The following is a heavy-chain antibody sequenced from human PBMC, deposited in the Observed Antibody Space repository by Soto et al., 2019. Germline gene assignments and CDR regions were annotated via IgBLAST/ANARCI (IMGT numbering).Heavy chain of an antibody. CDR1: GGSISSYY. V-gene: IGHV4-59*01. D-gene: IGHD2-2*01. Sequence: QVQLQESGLGLVKPSETLSLTCTVSGGSISSYYWSWIRQPPGKGLEWIGYIYYSGSTNYNPSLKSRVTISVDTSKNQFSLKLSSVTAADTAVYYCARSGPAATVYYYYYYMDVWGKGTTVTVSS. CDR2: IYYSGST. J-gene: IGHJ6*03. CDR3: ARSGPAATVYYYYYYMDV.